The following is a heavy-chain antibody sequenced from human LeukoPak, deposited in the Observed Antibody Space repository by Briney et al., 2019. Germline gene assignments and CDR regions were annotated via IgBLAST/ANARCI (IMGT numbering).Heavy chain of an antibody. D-gene: IGHD6-13*01. Sequence: PGGSLRLSCAASGFTFSSYSMNWVRQAPGKGLEWVSSIGTSGSYKYYVDSVRGRFTISRDDAKNSLYLQMNSLRTEDTAMYYCASGVIIATAGSLDYWGQGTLVTVSS. V-gene: IGHV3-21*01. CDR3: ASGVIIATAGSLDY. CDR2: IGTSGSYK. J-gene: IGHJ4*02. CDR1: GFTFSSYS.